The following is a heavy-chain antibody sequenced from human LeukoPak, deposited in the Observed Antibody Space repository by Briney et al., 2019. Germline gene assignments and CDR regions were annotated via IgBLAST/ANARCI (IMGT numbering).Heavy chain of an antibody. CDR1: GFTFSNYN. J-gene: IGHJ4*02. Sequence: GSLRLSCAASGFTFSNYNMNWVRQAPGKGLVGVAVISYDGGYKYYADSLKGRFTISRDNSKNTLSLQMNSLRADDTSVYYCARGQRRHIDMAPSFDYWGQGTLVTVSS. V-gene: IGHV3-30*03. CDR2: ISYDGGYK. CDR3: ARGQRRHIDMAPSFDY. D-gene: IGHD5-24*01.